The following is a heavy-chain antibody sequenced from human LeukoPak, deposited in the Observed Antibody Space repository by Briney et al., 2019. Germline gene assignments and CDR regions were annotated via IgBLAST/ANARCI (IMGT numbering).Heavy chain of an antibody. CDR3: ARASAADCNSTSCYVGDFDY. CDR1: GFTFSSYS. CDR2: ISSSSSYI. D-gene: IGHD2-2*01. Sequence: GGSLRLSCAASGFTFSSYSMNWVRQAPGKGLEWVSSISSSSSYIYYADSVKGRFTISRDNAKNSLYLQMNSLRAEDTAVYYCARASAADCNSTSCYVGDFDYWGQGTLVTVSS. J-gene: IGHJ4*02. V-gene: IGHV3-21*01.